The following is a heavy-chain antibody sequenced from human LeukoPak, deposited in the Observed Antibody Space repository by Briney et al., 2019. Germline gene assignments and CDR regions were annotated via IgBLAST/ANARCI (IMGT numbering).Heavy chain of an antibody. V-gene: IGHV3-30*02. CDR3: ARSPDYGDYQIDY. CDR1: GFTFSTYG. CDR2: IRYDGRNK. D-gene: IGHD4-17*01. Sequence: PAGSLRLSCAASGFTFSTYGMHWVRQAPGKGLEWVAFIRYDGRNKYYADSVKGRFTISRDNSKNTLYLQMNSLRAADTAVYYCARSPDYGDYQIDYWGQGTLVTVSS. J-gene: IGHJ4*02.